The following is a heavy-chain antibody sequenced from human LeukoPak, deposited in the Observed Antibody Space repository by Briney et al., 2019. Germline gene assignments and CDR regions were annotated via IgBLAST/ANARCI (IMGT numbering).Heavy chain of an antibody. CDR1: GFTFSAHG. CDR3: AKDRGVVRGVDY. CDR2: TWYDGSSE. D-gene: IGHD3-10*01. J-gene: IGHJ4*02. Sequence: GRSLRLSCAASGFTFSAHGMHWVRQAPGKGLEWAALTWYDGSSEYYAASVKGRLTISRDNSKNTLYLQMNSLRAEDTAVYYCAKDRGVVRGVDYWGQGTLVTVSS. V-gene: IGHV3-33*06.